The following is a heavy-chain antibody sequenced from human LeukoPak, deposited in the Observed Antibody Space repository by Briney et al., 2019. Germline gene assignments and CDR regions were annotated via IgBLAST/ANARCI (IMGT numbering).Heavy chain of an antibody. Sequence: KAGGSLRLSCAASGFTSSSYWMSWVRQAPGKGLEWVANIKQDGSEKYYVDSVKGRFTISRDNAENSLYLQMNSLRDEDTAVYFCTRAPTYSGTYLLGSWGQGTLVTVSS. J-gene: IGHJ5*02. CDR1: GFTSSSYW. V-gene: IGHV3-7*01. CDR2: IKQDGSEK. D-gene: IGHD1-26*01. CDR3: TRAPTYSGTYLLGS.